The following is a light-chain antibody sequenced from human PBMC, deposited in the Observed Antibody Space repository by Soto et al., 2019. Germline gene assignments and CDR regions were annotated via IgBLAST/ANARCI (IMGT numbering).Light chain of an antibody. CDR3: SSYTTSSTLV. Sequence: QSVLTQPACVSGSPGQSITISCTGTSSDVGPYNYVSWYQHHPGKAPKLLIYEVTKRPSGVSNRFSGSKSGNTASLTTSGLQAEDEADYYCSSYTTSSTLVFGGGTKVTVL. J-gene: IGLJ3*02. CDR2: EVT. V-gene: IGLV2-14*01. CDR1: SSDVGPYNY.